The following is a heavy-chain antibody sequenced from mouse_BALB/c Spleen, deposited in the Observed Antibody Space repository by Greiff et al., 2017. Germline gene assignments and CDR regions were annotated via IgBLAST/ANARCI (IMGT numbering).Heavy chain of an antibody. D-gene: IGHD1-1*01. CDR2: IYPGSGST. CDR1: GYTFTDYV. Sequence: VQLQQSGPELVKPGASVKMSCKASGYTFTDYVISWVKQRTGQGLEWIGEIYPGSGSTYYNEKFKGKATLTADKSSSTAYMELRSLTSEDSAVYYCTRTVAYFDYWGQGTTLTVSS. J-gene: IGHJ2*01. V-gene: IGHV1-81*01. CDR3: TRTVAYFDY.